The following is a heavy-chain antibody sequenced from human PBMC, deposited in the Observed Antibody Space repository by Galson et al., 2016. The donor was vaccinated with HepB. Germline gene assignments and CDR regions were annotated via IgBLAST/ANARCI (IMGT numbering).Heavy chain of an antibody. CDR3: ARGGRKGLWGYYFDY. CDR1: GGSISSGGYY. CDR2: IYHTGNA. V-gene: IGHV4-31*03. D-gene: IGHD3-16*01. Sequence: TLSLTCTVSGGSISSGGYYWSWIRQHPGEGLEWIGNIYHTGNAYYNASLKSRVTVSVDTSKNQFFLKLSSLTAADTAVYFCARGGRKGLWGYYFDYWGQGTLVTVSS. J-gene: IGHJ4*02.